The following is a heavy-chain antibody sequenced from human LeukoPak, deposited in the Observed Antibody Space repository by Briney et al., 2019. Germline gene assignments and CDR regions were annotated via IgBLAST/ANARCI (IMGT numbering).Heavy chain of an antibody. CDR2: IYYSGST. J-gene: IGHJ5*02. CDR3: ARQGQLVHP. CDR1: GGSISSYY. V-gene: IGHV4-59*08. Sequence: NASETLSLTCTVSGGSISSYYWSWIRQPPGKGLEWIGYIYYSGSTNYNPSLKSRVTISVDTSKNQFSLKLSSVTAADTAVYYCARQGQLVHPWGQGTLVTVSS. D-gene: IGHD6-6*01.